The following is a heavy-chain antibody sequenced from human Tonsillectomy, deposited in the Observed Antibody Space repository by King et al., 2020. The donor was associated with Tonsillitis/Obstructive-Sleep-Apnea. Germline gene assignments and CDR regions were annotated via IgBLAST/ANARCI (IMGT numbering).Heavy chain of an antibody. J-gene: IGHJ4*02. CDR1: GFTFRSCG. CDR2: LWFDGTNK. Sequence: QLVQSGGGVVQPGRSLRLSCAACGFTFRSCGIHWFRQAPGKGREGVAVLWFDGTNKYYTDSMKGRFTNSRDNSKNTLYLQMNSLRAEDTAVYYCARDPERYYFDYWGQGTLVTVSS. CDR3: ARDPERYYFDY. D-gene: IGHD1-1*01. V-gene: IGHV3-33*01.